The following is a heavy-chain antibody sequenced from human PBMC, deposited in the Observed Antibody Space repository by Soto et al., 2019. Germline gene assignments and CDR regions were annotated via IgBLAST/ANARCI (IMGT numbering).Heavy chain of an antibody. CDR2: ISHDGTNY. CDR3: AKYSSTNFRGSSYPAP. J-gene: IGHJ5*02. Sequence: GGYLKLSCAASGFTFSTYGMHWVRQAPGKGLEWVSVISHDGTNYYYADSVKGRFTISRDNSKNTVYLQMDSLRAEDTAVYYCAKYSSTNFRGSSYPAPWGQGILVTVSS. D-gene: IGHD5-18*01. CDR1: GFTFSTYG. V-gene: IGHV3-30*18.